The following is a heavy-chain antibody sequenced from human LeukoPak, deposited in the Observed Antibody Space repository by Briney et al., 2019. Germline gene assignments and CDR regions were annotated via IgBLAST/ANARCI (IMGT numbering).Heavy chain of an antibody. V-gene: IGHV1-18*01. CDR2: ISAYNGNT. CDR3: ARDQYSSGWDAFDI. J-gene: IGHJ3*02. Sequence: ASVKVSCKASGYTFTSYGISWVRQAPGQGLEWMGWISAYNGNTNYAQKLQGRVTMTTDTSTSTAYMELRSLRSDDTAVYYCARDQYSSGWDAFDIWGQGTMVTVSS. CDR1: GYTFTSYG. D-gene: IGHD6-19*01.